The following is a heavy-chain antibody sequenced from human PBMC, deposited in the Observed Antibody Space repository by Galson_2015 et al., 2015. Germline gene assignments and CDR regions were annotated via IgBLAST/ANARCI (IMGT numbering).Heavy chain of an antibody. J-gene: IGHJ4*02. CDR2: INSEGSST. CDR3: ARDPSGYDPAAYFDY. D-gene: IGHD5-12*01. Sequence: SLRLSCAASGFTFGSYWMHWVRQAPGKGLVWVSRINSEGSSTTYADSVKGRFTISRDNAKNTLYLQMDSLRAEDTAVYYCARDPSGYDPAAYFDYWGQGTLVTVSS. V-gene: IGHV3-74*01. CDR1: GFTFGSYW.